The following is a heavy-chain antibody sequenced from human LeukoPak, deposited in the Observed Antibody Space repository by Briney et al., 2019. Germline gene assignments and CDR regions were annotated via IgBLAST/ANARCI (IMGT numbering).Heavy chain of an antibody. V-gene: IGHV3-30*03. D-gene: IGHD2-15*01. J-gene: IGHJ4*02. CDR2: MSFDGSHE. CDR3: ARGGKCSDGKCYLIDY. CDR1: GFTFSSYG. Sequence: GGSLRLSCAASGFTFSSYGMHWVRQAPGKGLERVAIMSFDGSHERYGDSVKGRFTLSRDNSKNTLYLQINSLRTEDTAVYYCARGGKCSDGKCYLIDYWGQGTLVTVSS.